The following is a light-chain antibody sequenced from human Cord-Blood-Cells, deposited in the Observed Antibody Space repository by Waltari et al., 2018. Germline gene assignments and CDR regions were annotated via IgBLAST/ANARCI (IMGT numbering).Light chain of an antibody. CDR3: CSYAGSSTSYVV. CDR2: EGS. Sequence: QSALTQPASVSGSPGQSITISCTGTSSDVGSYNLVSWYQQHPSKAPKLMIYEGSKRPSGVSNRFSGSKSGNTASLTISGLQAEDEADYYCCSYAGSSTSYVVFGGGTKLTVL. CDR1: SSDVGSYNL. V-gene: IGLV2-23*01. J-gene: IGLJ2*01.